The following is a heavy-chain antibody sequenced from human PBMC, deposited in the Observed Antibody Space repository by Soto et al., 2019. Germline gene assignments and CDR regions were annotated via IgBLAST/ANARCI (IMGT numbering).Heavy chain of an antibody. Sequence: QVQLQQWGAGLLKPSETLSLTCAVYGVSLSDYYWAWFRQPPGKGLEWIGEINHSGSTNYNRSLESRVTISVDTPKDQFSLKLNSVTAADTAFYYCVRVVWETWYFDLWGRGTLVTVSS. V-gene: IGHV4-34*01. CDR2: INHSGST. J-gene: IGHJ2*01. CDR3: VRVVWETWYFDL. CDR1: GVSLSDYY. D-gene: IGHD1-26*01.